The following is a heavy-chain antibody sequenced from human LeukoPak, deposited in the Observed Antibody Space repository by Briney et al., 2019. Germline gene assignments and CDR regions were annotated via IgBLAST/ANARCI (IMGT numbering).Heavy chain of an antibody. CDR2: IYYSGST. V-gene: IGHV4-39*07. J-gene: IGHJ3*02. CDR1: GGSISSSSYY. Sequence: SETLSLTCTVSGGSISSSSYYWGWIRQPPGKGLEWIGSIYYSGSTYYNPSLKSRVTISVDTSKNQFSLKLSSVTAADTAVYYCARAMYYYDSSGYYFDRDAFDIWGQGTMVTVSS. D-gene: IGHD3-22*01. CDR3: ARAMYYYDSSGYYFDRDAFDI.